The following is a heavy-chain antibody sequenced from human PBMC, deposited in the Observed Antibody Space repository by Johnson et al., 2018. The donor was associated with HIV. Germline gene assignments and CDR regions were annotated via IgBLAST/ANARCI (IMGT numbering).Heavy chain of an antibody. CDR3: AKAGYSSSWYGGDAFDI. CDR1: GFSVSGNY. Sequence: VQLVESGGGLIQPGGSLRVSCAASGFSVSGNYMSWVRQAPGKGLEWVSGISWNSGSIGYADSVKGRFTISRDNAKNSLYLQMNSLRAEDTALYYCAKAGYSSSWYGGDAFDIWGQGTMVTVSS. V-gene: IGHV3-9*01. J-gene: IGHJ3*02. D-gene: IGHD6-13*01. CDR2: ISWNSGSI.